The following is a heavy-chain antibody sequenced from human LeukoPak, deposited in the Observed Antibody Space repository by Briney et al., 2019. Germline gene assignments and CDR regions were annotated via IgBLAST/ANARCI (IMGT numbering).Heavy chain of an antibody. Sequence: ASVKVSCKASGYTFTSYDINWVRQATGQGLEWMGWMNPNSGRTGYAQNFQGRITITRNTSISSAYMELSSLRSEDTAVYYCTRETSSRYFDYWGQGTLVTVSS. CDR1: GYTFTSYD. CDR2: MNPNSGRT. J-gene: IGHJ4*02. CDR3: TRETSSRYFDY. V-gene: IGHV1-8*01.